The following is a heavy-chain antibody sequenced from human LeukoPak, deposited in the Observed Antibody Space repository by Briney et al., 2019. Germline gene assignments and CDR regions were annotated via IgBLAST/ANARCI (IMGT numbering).Heavy chain of an antibody. J-gene: IGHJ4*02. V-gene: IGHV3-23*01. CDR2: ISGSGGST. CDR1: GFTFSSYA. CDR3: AKDRSKIPLMY. Sequence: LAGGSLRLSCAASGFTFSSYAMSWVRQAPGKRLEWVSAISGSGGSTFYADSVKGRFTISRDNSKNTLYLQLNSLRAGDTAVYYCAKDRSKIPLMYWGQGALVTVSS. D-gene: IGHD3-16*01.